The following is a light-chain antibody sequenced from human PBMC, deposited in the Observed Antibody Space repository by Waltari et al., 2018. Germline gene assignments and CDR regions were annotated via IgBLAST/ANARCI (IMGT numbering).Light chain of an antibody. CDR2: EVS. V-gene: IGLV2-14*01. J-gene: IGLJ1*01. Sequence: QSALTQPASVSGSPGQSITISCTGTSSDVGGYNYASWYQQHPGKAPKLMIYEVSNRPSGVSNRCSGSKSGNTASLTISGLQAEDEADYYCSSYTSSSNGVFGTGTKVTVL. CDR1: SSDVGGYNY. CDR3: SSYTSSSNGV.